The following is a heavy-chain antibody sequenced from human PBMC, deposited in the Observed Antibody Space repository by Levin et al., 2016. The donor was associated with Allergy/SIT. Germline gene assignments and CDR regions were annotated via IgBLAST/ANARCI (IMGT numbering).Heavy chain of an antibody. CDR1: GFTFSSNG. V-gene: IGHV3-30*03. CDR2: ISYDGSNK. CDR3: ARDPGNTDVKNWGAFDI. Sequence: GESLKISCADSGFTFSSNGMHWVRQAPGKGLEWAAVISYDGSNKYYVDSVKGRFTISRDNAKNSLYLQMNSLRAEDTAVYYCARDPGNTDVKNWGAFDIWGQGTMVTVSS. D-gene: IGHD7-27*01. J-gene: IGHJ3*02.